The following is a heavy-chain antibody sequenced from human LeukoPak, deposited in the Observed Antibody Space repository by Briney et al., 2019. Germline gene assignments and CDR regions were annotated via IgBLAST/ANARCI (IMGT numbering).Heavy chain of an antibody. Sequence: GGSLRLSCVASGFTFSSYWMSWVREAPGKGLEWVANIRQDGSDEAYVDAVKGRFTIPRDNDKNSLSLQMNTLRAEDTAVYYCARDPYSSTWSYGMDVWGQGTTVTAS. CDR1: GFTFSSYW. CDR3: ARDPYSSTWSYGMDV. J-gene: IGHJ6*02. D-gene: IGHD6-6*01. V-gene: IGHV3-7*05. CDR2: IRQDGSDE.